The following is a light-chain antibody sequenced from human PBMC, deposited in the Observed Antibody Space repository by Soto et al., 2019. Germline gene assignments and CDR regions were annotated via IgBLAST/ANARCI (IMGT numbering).Light chain of an antibody. J-gene: IGKJ5*01. V-gene: IGKV3-11*01. Sequence: EFVLTRSPVTVCLCELERPPLSGGASQSFRGLLAWYQQKPGQAPRLLIYDAYNRATGIPPRFSGSGSGTDFTLTISSLEPEDSAVYYCQQRHMWPITFGQGTRLEIK. CDR2: DAY. CDR1: QSFRGL. CDR3: QQRHMWPIT.